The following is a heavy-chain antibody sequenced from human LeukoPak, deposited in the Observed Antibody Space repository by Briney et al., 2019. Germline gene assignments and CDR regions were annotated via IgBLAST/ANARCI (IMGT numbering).Heavy chain of an antibody. D-gene: IGHD1-26*01. CDR2: IYTSGST. CDR3: AREPSGSYFRNWFDP. Sequence: SETLSLTCTVSGGSISSHYWSWIRQPAGKGLEWIGRIYTSGSTNYNPSLKSRVTMSVDTSKNQFSLKLSSVTAADTAVYYCAREPSGSYFRNWFDPWGQGTLVTVSS. J-gene: IGHJ5*02. CDR1: GGSISSHY. V-gene: IGHV4-4*07.